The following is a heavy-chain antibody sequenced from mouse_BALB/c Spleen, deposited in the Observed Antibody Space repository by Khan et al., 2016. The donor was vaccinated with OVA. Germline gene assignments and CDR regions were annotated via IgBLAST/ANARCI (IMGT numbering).Heavy chain of an antibody. D-gene: IGHD2-14*01. CDR3: ARGWVAYYRNDGDYMEY. CDR1: GYTFTTAG. CDR2: INTHSGVT. V-gene: IGHV9-4*02. Sequence: QVQLKQSGPELKKPGETVRISCKASGYTFTTAGIQWVQKMPGKGLKWIGWINTHSGVTKYAADFKGRFAFSLEISVNTAYLQITNLKNEDTATVFYARGWVAYYRNDGDYMEYWGQGTSVTGSS. J-gene: IGHJ4*01.